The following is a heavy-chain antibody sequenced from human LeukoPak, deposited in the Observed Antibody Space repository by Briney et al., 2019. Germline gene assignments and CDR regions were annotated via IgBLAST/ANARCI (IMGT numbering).Heavy chain of an antibody. J-gene: IGHJ4*02. CDR1: GFTFSSYA. CDR2: ISGSGGSI. CDR3: AKAVSSGSSNFDY. Sequence: GGSLRLSCAASGFTFSSYAMSWVRQAPGKGLEWVSAISGSGGSIYYADSVKGRFTISRDNSKNTLYLQMNSLRAEDTAVYYCAKAVSSGSSNFDYWGQGTLVTVSS. D-gene: IGHD1-26*01. V-gene: IGHV3-23*01.